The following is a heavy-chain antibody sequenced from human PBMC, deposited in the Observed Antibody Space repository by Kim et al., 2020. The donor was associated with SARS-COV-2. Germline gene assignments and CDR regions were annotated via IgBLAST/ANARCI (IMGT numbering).Heavy chain of an antibody. CDR1: GFTFSSYA. J-gene: IGHJ4*02. Sequence: GGSLRLSCAASGFTFSSYAMSWVRQAPGKGLEWVSAISGSGGSTYYADSVKGRFTISRDNSKNTLYLQMNSLRAEDTAVYYCAKVLSDSSGCQGLTLDYWGQGTLVTVSS. CDR3: AKVLSDSSGCQGLTLDY. V-gene: IGHV3-23*01. D-gene: IGHD3-22*01. CDR2: ISGSGGST.